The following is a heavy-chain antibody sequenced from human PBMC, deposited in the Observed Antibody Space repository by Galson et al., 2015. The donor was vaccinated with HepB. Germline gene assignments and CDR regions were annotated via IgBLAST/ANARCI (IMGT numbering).Heavy chain of an antibody. CDR2: ISSSSTTI. V-gene: IGHV3-48*01. J-gene: IGHJ3*02. Sequence: SLRLSCAASTFIFSTYSMNWVRQAPGRGLEWVSYISSSSTTIYYADSVKGRFTISRDNSKNTLYLQMHSLRAEDMALYYCAKSKEAIPDGFDIWGQGTMVTVSS. CDR3: AKSKEAIPDGFDI. D-gene: IGHD2-2*02. CDR1: TFIFSTYS.